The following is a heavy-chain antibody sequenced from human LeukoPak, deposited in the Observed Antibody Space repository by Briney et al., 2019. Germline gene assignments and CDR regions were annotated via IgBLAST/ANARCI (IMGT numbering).Heavy chain of an antibody. J-gene: IGHJ3*02. CDR3: ARDTGIAVAGTPDMFIDI. D-gene: IGHD6-19*01. Sequence: PSETLSLTCTVSGGSISSGSYYWSWIRQPAGKGLEWIGRIYTSGSTNYNPSLKSRVTISVDTSKNQFSLKLSSVTAADTAVYCCARDTGIAVAGTPDMFIDIWGQGTMVTVSS. CDR2: IYTSGST. CDR1: GGSISSGSYY. V-gene: IGHV4-61*02.